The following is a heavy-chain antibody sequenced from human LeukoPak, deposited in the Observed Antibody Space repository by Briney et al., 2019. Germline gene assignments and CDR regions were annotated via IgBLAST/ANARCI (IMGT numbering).Heavy chain of an antibody. V-gene: IGHV3-23*01. Sequence: PGGSLRLSCAASEFTFSSYAMSWVRQAPGKGLEWVSAISGSGGSTYYADSVKGRFTISRDNSKNTLYLQMNSLRAEDTAVYYCATTQWLVDAFDIWGQGTMVTVSS. CDR2: ISGSGGST. CDR3: ATTQWLVDAFDI. J-gene: IGHJ3*02. D-gene: IGHD6-19*01. CDR1: EFTFSSYA.